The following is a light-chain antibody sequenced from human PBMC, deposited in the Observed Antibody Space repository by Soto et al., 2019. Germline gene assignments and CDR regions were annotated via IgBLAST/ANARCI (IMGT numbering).Light chain of an antibody. J-gene: IGLJ2*01. CDR2: DDA. CDR3: QVWDSNTDHVV. Sequence: SYELTQPPSVSVAPGQTARITCGGSNIGSKTVHWYQHKPGQAPVLVVYDDADRPSGIPERFSGSNSGNTAALTISRVEAGHEADYYCQVWDSNTDHVVFGGGTKVTVL. V-gene: IGLV3-21*02. CDR1: NIGSKT.